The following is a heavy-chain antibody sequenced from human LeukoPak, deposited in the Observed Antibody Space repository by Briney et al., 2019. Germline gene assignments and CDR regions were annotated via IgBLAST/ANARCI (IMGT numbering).Heavy chain of an antibody. V-gene: IGHV4-30-2*01. D-gene: IGHD3-10*01. J-gene: IGHJ4*02. CDR1: GASISSGGYY. CDR3: ARRHYGSGSPEDIDY. Sequence: SETLSLTCTVSGASISSGGYYWSWIRQPPGKGLDWIVYIYHAGSTYYNPSLKSRVTISVDRSKNQFSLKLSSVTAADTAVYYCARRHYGSGSPEDIDYWGQGTLVTVSS. CDR2: IYHAGST.